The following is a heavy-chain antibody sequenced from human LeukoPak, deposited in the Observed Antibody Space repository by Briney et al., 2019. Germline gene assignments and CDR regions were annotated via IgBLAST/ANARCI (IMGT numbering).Heavy chain of an antibody. D-gene: IGHD4-23*01. Sequence: PGGSLRLSCAASGFTFSSYGMPWVRQAPGKGLEWVAFIRYDGSNKYYADSVKGRFTISRDNSKNTLYLQMNSLRAEDTAVYYCAKTLSSYSGSDYWGQGTLVTVSS. J-gene: IGHJ4*02. CDR2: IRYDGSNK. V-gene: IGHV3-30*02. CDR3: AKTLSSYSGSDY. CDR1: GFTFSSYG.